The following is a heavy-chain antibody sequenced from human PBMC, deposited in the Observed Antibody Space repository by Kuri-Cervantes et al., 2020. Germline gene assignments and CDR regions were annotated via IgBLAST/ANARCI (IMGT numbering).Heavy chain of an antibody. J-gene: IGHJ4*02. Sequence: GESLKISCAASGFTFSSYGMHWVRQAPGKGLEWVSVIYSGGSTYYADSVKGRFTISRHNSKNTLYLQMNSLRAEDTAVYYCARARHYYDSSGYYYVGGAYDYWGQGTLVTVSS. D-gene: IGHD3-22*01. CDR2: IYSGGST. CDR3: ARARHYYDSSGYYYVGGAYDY. V-gene: IGHV3-53*04. CDR1: GFTFSSYG.